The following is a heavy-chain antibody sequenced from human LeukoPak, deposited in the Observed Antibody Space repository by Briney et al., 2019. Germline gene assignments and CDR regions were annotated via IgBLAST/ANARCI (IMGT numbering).Heavy chain of an antibody. J-gene: IGHJ4*02. V-gene: IGHV3-9*01. CDR1: GFTFDDYA. D-gene: IGHD2-2*01. Sequence: GRSLRLSCAASGFTFDDYAMHWVRQAPGKGLEWVSGISWNSGSIGYADSVKGRFTISRDNAKNSLYLQMNSLRAEDTALYYCAKAYHCSSTSCYLDYWGQGTLVTVSS. CDR3: AKAYHCSSTSCYLDY. CDR2: ISWNSGSI.